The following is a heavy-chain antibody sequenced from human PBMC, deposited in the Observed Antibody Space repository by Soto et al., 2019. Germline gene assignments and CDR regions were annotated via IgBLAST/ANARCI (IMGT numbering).Heavy chain of an antibody. CDR2: IYYSGST. J-gene: IGHJ5*02. CDR1: GGSISSSSYY. CDR3: ASPRCSGGSCYGTSGGWFDP. Sequence: QLQLQESGPGLVKPSETVSLTCTVSGGSISSSSYYWGWIRQPPGKGPEWIGSIYYSGSTYYHPSLKSGVTISVDTSNNQFSLKLSSVAAADSAVYYCASPRCSGGSCYGTSGGWFDPWGQGTLVTVSS. V-gene: IGHV4-39*01. D-gene: IGHD2-15*01.